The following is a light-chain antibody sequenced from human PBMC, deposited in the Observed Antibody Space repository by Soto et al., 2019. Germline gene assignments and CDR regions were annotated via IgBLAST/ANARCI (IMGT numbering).Light chain of an antibody. CDR2: DAS. CDR3: QQYEKLPIT. V-gene: IGKV1-33*01. CDR1: QDISTS. Sequence: DIQMTQSPSSLSTSVGDRVTITCQASQDISTSLNWYQQKPGKAPKLLMYDASNLETGVPSRFSGSGSGTDFTLTINSLQPEDIATYYCQQYEKLPITFGPGTLL. J-gene: IGKJ5*01.